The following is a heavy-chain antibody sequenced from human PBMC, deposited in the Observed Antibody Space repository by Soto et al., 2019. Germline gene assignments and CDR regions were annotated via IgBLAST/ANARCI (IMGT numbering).Heavy chain of an antibody. CDR1: GFTFSNAW. D-gene: IGHD1-1*01. Sequence: EVQLVESGGGLVKPGGSLRLSCAASGFTFSNAWMSWVRQAPGKGLEWVGRIKSNSDGGTTYYAAPVEGRFTISRDDSTNSEYLQMNSLKTDDTAVYYCTTTGTIDYWGQGTLVTVSS. J-gene: IGHJ4*02. CDR3: TTTGTIDY. V-gene: IGHV3-15*01. CDR2: IKSNSDGGTT.